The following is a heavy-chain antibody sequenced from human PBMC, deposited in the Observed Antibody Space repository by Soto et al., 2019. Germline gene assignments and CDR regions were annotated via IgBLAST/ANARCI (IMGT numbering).Heavy chain of an antibody. Sequence: GASVKVSCKASGYTFTSYGISWVRQAPGQGLEWMGWISAYNGNTNYAQKLQGRVTMTTDTSTSTAYMELRSLRSDDTAVYYCAREAFWRFLEWFTPHDAFDIWGQGTMVTVSS. V-gene: IGHV1-18*01. CDR2: ISAYNGNT. CDR3: AREAFWRFLEWFTPHDAFDI. J-gene: IGHJ3*02. CDR1: GYTFTSYG. D-gene: IGHD3-3*01.